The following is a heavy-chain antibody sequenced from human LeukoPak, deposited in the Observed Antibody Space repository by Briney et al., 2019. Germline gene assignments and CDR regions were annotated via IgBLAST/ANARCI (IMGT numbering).Heavy chain of an antibody. V-gene: IGHV4-59*08. CDR3: ARHGRTTGTTSFGYFDY. Sequence: PSETLSLTCTVSGGSISHYYWSWIRQPPGKGLEWIGYIYYSGNTNYNPSLKSRVTISVDTSKNQFSLKLSSVTAADTAVYYCARHGRTTGTTSFGYFDYWGQGTLVTVSS. D-gene: IGHD1-1*01. J-gene: IGHJ4*02. CDR2: IYYSGNT. CDR1: GGSISHYY.